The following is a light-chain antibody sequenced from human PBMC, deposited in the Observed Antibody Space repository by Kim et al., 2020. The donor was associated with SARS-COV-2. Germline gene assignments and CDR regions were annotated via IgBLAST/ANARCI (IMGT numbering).Light chain of an antibody. CDR3: QQYNNWPLT. V-gene: IGKV3-15*01. Sequence: SPGERTNPSGRATRRVITNLAWYQQKPGQAPRRLMYGATTRDTNIPDRFSGSGSGTEFTLTISSLQSEDFAVYYCQQYNNWPLTFGQGTKVDIK. CDR2: GAT. CDR1: RRVITN. J-gene: IGKJ1*01.